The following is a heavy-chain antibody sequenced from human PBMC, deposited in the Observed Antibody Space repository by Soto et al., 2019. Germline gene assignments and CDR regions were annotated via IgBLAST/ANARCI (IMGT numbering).Heavy chain of an antibody. D-gene: IGHD3-16*01. CDR3: ARDPYLGDHQY. CDR1: GYTFTTYG. Sequence: QVQLVQSGGEVKKPGASVKVSCKTSGYTFTTYGISWVRQAPGQGLEWVGWISAYSGKTHYAQKFHGKVTMTTHTSTNTAYLELRSLRSDDTAVYYCARDPYLGDHQYWGQGTLVTVSS. J-gene: IGHJ4*02. V-gene: IGHV1-18*01. CDR2: ISAYSGKT.